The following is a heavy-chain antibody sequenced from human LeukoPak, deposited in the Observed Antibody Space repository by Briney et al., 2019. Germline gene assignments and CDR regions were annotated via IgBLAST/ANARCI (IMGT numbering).Heavy chain of an antibody. J-gene: IGHJ5*02. CDR1: GYTFTSYA. CDR2: INTNTGNP. Sequence: GASVKASCKASGYTFTSYAMNWVRQAPGQGLEWMGWINTNTGNPTYAQGFTGRFVFSLDTSVSTAYLQICSLTAEDTAVYYCARYCSSTSCYSWFDHWGQGTLVTVSS. CDR3: ARYCSSTSCYSWFDH. D-gene: IGHD2-2*01. V-gene: IGHV7-4-1*01.